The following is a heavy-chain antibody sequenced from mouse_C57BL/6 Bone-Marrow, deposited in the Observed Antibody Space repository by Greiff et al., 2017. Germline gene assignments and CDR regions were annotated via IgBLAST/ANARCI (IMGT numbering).Heavy chain of an antibody. CDR2: IDPNSGGT. Sequence: VQLQQPGAELVKPGASVKLSCKASGYTFTSYWMHWVKQRPGRGLEWIGRIDPNSGGTKYNEKFKSKATLTVDKPSSTAYMQLSSLTSEDSAVYYCARRYYYGSSTGYFDVWGTGTTVTVSS. CDR1: GYTFTSYW. CDR3: ARRYYYGSSTGYFDV. J-gene: IGHJ1*03. D-gene: IGHD1-1*01. V-gene: IGHV1-72*01.